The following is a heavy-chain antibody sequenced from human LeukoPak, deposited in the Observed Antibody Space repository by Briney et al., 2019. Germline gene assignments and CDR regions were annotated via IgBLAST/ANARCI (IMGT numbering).Heavy chain of an antibody. D-gene: IGHD2-15*01. CDR1: GFTFSNYW. Sequence: GGSLRLSCAASGFTFSNYWMSWVRQAPGKGLEWVANINQDSSEKYYVDSVKGRFTISRDNAKNSLYLQLNTLRPEDTAVYYCVXGWRDNWGXGTLVTVS. V-gene: IGHV3-7*01. J-gene: IGHJ4*01. CDR3: VXGWRDN. CDR2: INQDSSEK.